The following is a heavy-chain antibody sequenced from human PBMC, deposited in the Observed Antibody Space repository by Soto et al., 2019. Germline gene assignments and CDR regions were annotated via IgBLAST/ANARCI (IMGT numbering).Heavy chain of an antibody. D-gene: IGHD6-19*01. J-gene: IGHJ3*02. Sequence: QVQLVQSGAEVKKPGSSVKVSCKASGGTFSSYTISWVRQAPGQGLEWMGRIIPILGIANYAQKFQGRVTINADKSTSTAYMELSSLRSEDTAVYYCARGVAGSGWLIDAFDIWGQGTMVTVSS. CDR2: IIPILGIA. CDR3: ARGVAGSGWLIDAFDI. CDR1: GGTFSSYT. V-gene: IGHV1-69*02.